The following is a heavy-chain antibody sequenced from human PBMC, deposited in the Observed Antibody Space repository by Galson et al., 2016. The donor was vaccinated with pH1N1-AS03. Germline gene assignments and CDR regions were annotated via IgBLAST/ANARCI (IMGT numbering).Heavy chain of an antibody. Sequence: SLRLSCAASGFTFSTYGMYWLRQAPGKGPEWVAVISYDGSNRSYMDSVKGRFTISRDNSKNTLYLQMNSLRPEDTAVYYCAKAFFWQQRVEVEAFGVWGQGTMVTVSS. J-gene: IGHJ3*01. V-gene: IGHV3-30*18. CDR3: AKAFFWQQRVEVEAFGV. D-gene: IGHD2-21*01. CDR1: GFTFSTYG. CDR2: ISYDGSNR.